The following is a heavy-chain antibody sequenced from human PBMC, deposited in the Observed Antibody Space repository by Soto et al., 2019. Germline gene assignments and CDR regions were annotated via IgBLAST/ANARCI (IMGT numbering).Heavy chain of an antibody. D-gene: IGHD2-21*02. CDR2: IYYRGST. J-gene: IGHJ6*02. CDR1: GGSISSGDYY. CDR3: ARDDGGNSNYYYGMDV. Sequence: QVQLQESGPGLVKPSQTLSLTCTVSGGSISSGDYYWSWIRQPPGKGLEWIGYIYYRGSTYSHPYLKSRVTKSVDTSKNQFSLKLSAVTAAATAVYYCARDDGGNSNYYYGMDVWGQGTTVTVSS. V-gene: IGHV4-30-4*01.